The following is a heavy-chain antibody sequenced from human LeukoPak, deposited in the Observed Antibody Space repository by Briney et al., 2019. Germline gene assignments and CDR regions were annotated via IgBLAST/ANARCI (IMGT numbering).Heavy chain of an antibody. J-gene: IGHJ3*02. CDR2: TYYTGST. D-gene: IGHD2-2*01. CDR3: ASFSRDIVVVPAASAEAFDI. CDR1: GGSISNRKYY. V-gene: IGHV4-39*07. Sequence: PSETLSLTCTVSGGSISNRKYYWGWIRQPPGTGLEWLGTTYYTGSTNYNPSLKSRVTISVDTSKNQFSLKLSSVTAADTAVYYCASFSRDIVVVPAASAEAFDIWGQGTMVTVSS.